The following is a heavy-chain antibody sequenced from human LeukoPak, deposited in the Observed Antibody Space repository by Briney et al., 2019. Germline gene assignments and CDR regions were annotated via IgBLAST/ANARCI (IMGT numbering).Heavy chain of an antibody. Sequence: ASVKVSCKASGYTFTGYYMHWVRQAPGQGLEWMGWISAYNGNTNYAQKLQGRVTMTTDTSTGTAYMELRSLRSDDTAVYYCARDPPRDYYYDSPDAFDIWGQGTMVTVSS. J-gene: IGHJ3*02. D-gene: IGHD3-22*01. CDR3: ARDPPRDYYYDSPDAFDI. CDR1: GYTFTGYY. CDR2: ISAYNGNT. V-gene: IGHV1-18*04.